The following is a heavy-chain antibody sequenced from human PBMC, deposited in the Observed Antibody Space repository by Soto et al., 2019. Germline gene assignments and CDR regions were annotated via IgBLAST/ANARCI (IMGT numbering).Heavy chain of an antibody. CDR2: ISSSGGST. CDR1: GFTFSSYA. D-gene: IGHD6-13*01. CDR3: AKTYSSSWYVFDY. Sequence: GGSLRLSCAASGFTFSSYAMSWVRQAPGKGLEWVSSISSSGGSTYYADSVKGRFTISRDNSKNTLYLQMNSLRAEDTAIYYCAKTYSSSWYVFDYWGQGALVTVSS. V-gene: IGHV3-23*01. J-gene: IGHJ4*02.